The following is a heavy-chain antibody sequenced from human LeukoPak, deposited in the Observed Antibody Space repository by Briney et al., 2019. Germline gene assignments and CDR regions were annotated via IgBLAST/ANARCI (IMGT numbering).Heavy chain of an antibody. CDR3: ARADYDYVWGSYGDAFDI. J-gene: IGHJ3*02. CDR1: GFTFSDYY. Sequence: PGGSLRLSCAASGFTFSDYYMSWIRQAPGKGLEWVSYISSSGSTIYYADSVKGRFTISRDNAKNSLYLQMNSLRAEDTAVYYCARADYDYVWGSYGDAFDIWGQGTMVTVSS. D-gene: IGHD3-16*01. V-gene: IGHV3-11*01. CDR2: ISSSGSTI.